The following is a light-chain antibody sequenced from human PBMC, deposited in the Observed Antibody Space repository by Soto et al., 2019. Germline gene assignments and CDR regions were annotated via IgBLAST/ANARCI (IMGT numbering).Light chain of an antibody. CDR3: MQVSHWSTT. V-gene: IGKV2-30*01. J-gene: IGKJ5*01. CDR2: KVS. CDR1: QSLVYSDGNTY. Sequence: DVVLTQSPLSLPVTLGQPASISCRSSQSLVYSDGNTYLSWIHQRPGQSPRRLIYKVSNRDSGVPDRFSGSGSGTDFTLRISGVEAEDIGVYFCMQVSHWSTTFGQGTRLEIK.